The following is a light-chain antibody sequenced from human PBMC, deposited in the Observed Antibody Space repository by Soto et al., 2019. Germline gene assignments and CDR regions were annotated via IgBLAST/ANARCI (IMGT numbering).Light chain of an antibody. Sequence: EIVVTQSPGTLSLSPGERATLSCRASQSVSSNYLAWYKQKPGQAPRLLIYGASSRASDIPDRFSGSGSGTDFTLIISRLEPEDFAMSYCQQYGSTPFTFGHGTKVDV. J-gene: IGKJ3*01. CDR3: QQYGSTPFT. CDR1: QSVSSNY. CDR2: GAS. V-gene: IGKV3-20*01.